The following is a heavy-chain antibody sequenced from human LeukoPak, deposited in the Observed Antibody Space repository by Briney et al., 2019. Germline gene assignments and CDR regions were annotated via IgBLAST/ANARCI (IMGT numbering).Heavy chain of an antibody. D-gene: IGHD2-2*02. V-gene: IGHV3-30*18. CDR2: TSNDGSSK. CDR1: GFTFSSYG. CDR3: AKAFGHCTSTSCYNYYYGMDV. J-gene: IGHJ6*02. Sequence: GGSLRLSCVASGFTFSSYGMHWVRQAPGKGLEWVAVTSNDGSSKYYADSVKGRFTISRDNPKNTLYLQMNSLRAEDTAVYYCAKAFGHCTSTSCYNYYYGMDVWGQGTTVTVSS.